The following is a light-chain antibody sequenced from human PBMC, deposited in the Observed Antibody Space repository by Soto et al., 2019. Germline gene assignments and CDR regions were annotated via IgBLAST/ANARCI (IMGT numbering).Light chain of an antibody. Sequence: EIALTHSPGTLSFSPGETATLSCRASQSVDTFLVWYQQKPGQAPRLLIFGASSRATGIPDRFRGSGSGTDFTLTISGLEPEDFAVYYCQQYANSPPWTFGQGTKVDIK. J-gene: IGKJ1*01. CDR3: QQYANSPPWT. CDR2: GAS. V-gene: IGKV3-20*01. CDR1: QSVDTF.